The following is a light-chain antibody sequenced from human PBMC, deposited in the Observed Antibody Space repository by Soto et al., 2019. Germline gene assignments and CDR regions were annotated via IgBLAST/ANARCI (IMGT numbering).Light chain of an antibody. J-gene: IGKJ1*01. CDR3: QQYYSYPRT. CDR2: EAS. Sequence: DIQMTKSAFTLSASVGDRVTITCLASQSIGSLLAWYQQKPGKAPKFLMYEASSLGSGVPSRFSGSGSGTDFTLTISCLQSEDFATYYCQQYYSYPRTFGQGTKVDTK. V-gene: IGKV1-5*03. CDR1: QSIGSL.